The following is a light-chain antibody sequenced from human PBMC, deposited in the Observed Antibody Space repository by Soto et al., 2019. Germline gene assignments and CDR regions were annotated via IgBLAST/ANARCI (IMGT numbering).Light chain of an antibody. CDR1: SSDVGGYDF. J-gene: IGLJ1*01. V-gene: IGLV2-11*01. Sequence: QSVLTHPLSVSWSPGDSVTISCTGTSSDVGGYDFVSWFQQYPGKAPKLIIYDVTKGPSGVPDRFSGSKSGNTASLTISGLQTDDEADYYCCSYAGSYNHVFGTGTKVTXL. CDR3: CSYAGSYNHV. CDR2: DVT.